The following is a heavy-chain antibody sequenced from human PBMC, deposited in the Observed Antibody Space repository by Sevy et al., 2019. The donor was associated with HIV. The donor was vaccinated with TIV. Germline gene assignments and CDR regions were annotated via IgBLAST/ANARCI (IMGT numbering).Heavy chain of an antibody. J-gene: IGHJ4*02. CDR2: IYSGRST. CDR3: ARVEVGATTGCYFDY. Sequence: GGSLRLSCAASGFTVSSNYMSWVRQAPGKGLEWVSVIYSGRSTYYADSVKGRFTISRDNSKNTLYLQMNSLRAEDTALYYCARVEVGATTGCYFDYWGQGTLVTVSS. V-gene: IGHV3-53*01. CDR1: GFTVSSNY. D-gene: IGHD1-26*01.